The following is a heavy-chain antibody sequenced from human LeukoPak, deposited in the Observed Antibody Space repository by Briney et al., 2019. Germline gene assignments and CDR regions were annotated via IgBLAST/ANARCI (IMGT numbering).Heavy chain of an antibody. V-gene: IGHV1-18*01. Sequence: ASVKVSCKASGYTFTSYGISWVRQAPGQGLEWMGWISAYNGNTNYAQKLQGRVTMTTDTSTCTAYMELRSLRSDDTAVYYCARHSANHNWFDPWGQGTLVTVSS. CDR3: ARHSANHNWFDP. D-gene: IGHD4/OR15-4a*01. CDR1: GYTFTSYG. CDR2: ISAYNGNT. J-gene: IGHJ5*02.